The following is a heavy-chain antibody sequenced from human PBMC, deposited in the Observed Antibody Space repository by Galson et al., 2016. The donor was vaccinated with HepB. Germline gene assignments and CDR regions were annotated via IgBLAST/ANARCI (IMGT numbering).Heavy chain of an antibody. Sequence: SLRLSCAASGFTFNRYWMHWVRQAPGKGLVWVSRVSADGRNPNYADSVKGRFTISRDNSKSTLFLQMNSLRVEDTAVYYCARGGYCDLWNAYSDYYGMDVWDKGTTVTVSS. CDR3: ARGGYCDLWNAYSDYYGMDV. J-gene: IGHJ6*04. V-gene: IGHV3-74*01. D-gene: IGHD3-3*01. CDR2: VSADGRNP. CDR1: GFTFNRYW.